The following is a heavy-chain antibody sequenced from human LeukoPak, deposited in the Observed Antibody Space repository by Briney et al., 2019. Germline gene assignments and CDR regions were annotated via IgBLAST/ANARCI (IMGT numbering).Heavy chain of an antibody. Sequence: GGSLRLSCAASGFTFSSYWMSWVRQAPVKGLGWVANIKQDGSEKYYVDSVKGRFTISRDNAKNSLYLQMNSLRAEDTAVYYCARVAYYDDEDYWGQGTLVTVSS. J-gene: IGHJ4*02. CDR1: GFTFSSYW. D-gene: IGHD3-22*01. V-gene: IGHV3-7*04. CDR2: IKQDGSEK. CDR3: ARVAYYDDEDY.